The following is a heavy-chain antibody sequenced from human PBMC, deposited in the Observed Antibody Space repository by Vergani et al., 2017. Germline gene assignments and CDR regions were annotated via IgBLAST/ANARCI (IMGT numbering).Heavy chain of an antibody. J-gene: IGHJ4*02. CDR2: ISGSGGST. D-gene: IGHD6-13*01. CDR3: ARDMDGYSSSWSKRVFAY. V-gene: IGHV3-23*01. CDR1: GFTFSSYA. Sequence: EVQLLESGGGLVQPGGSLRLSCAASGFTFSSYAMSWVRQAPGKGLEWVSAISGSGGSTYYADSVKGRFTISRDNSKNTLYLQMNSLRAEDTAVYYCARDMDGYSSSWSKRVFAYWGQGTLVTVSS.